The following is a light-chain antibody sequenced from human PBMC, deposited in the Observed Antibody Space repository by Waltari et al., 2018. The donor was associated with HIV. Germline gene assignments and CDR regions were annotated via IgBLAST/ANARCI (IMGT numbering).Light chain of an antibody. CDR3: CSYADNYPVV. Sequence: QSALTQPRSVSGSPGQSLTISCTGTSSDVGGYNYVSWYQHHPGKAPKFMIYDVNKRPSGVPDRFSGSKSGNTASLTISGLQAEDEADYYCCSYADNYPVVFGGGTKLTVL. J-gene: IGLJ2*01. V-gene: IGLV2-11*01. CDR2: DVN. CDR1: SSDVGGYNY.